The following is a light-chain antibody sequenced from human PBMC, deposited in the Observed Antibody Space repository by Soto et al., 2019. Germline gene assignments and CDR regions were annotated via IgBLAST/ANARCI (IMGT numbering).Light chain of an antibody. V-gene: IGKV1-5*01. CDR3: QQYTNTNNPWM. Sequence: DIQMTQSPSTLSASVGDRVTITCRASQRTSGWLARYQQKPGKAPKLLVYDASTLQSGVASRFSGSGSGTEFTLIISGLQPDDSATYYCQQYTNTNNPWMFGQGTKVDIK. CDR2: DAS. CDR1: QRTSGW. J-gene: IGKJ1*01.